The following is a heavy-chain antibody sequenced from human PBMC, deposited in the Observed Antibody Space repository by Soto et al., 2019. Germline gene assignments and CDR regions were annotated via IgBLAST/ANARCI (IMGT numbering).Heavy chain of an antibody. CDR3: ASRGCRYGWGSYPLDY. J-gene: IGHJ4*02. Sequence: QVQLQESGPGLVKPSETLSLTCTVSGGSISSYYWTWIRQPPGKGLEWIGFIYNSGSTHYNPSLRSRLTIAVDTHKNQSFLKLRSVTAADTAVYYCASRGCRYGWGSYPLDYWGQGTLVAVSS. V-gene: IGHV4-59*08. D-gene: IGHD3-10*01. CDR2: IYNSGST. CDR1: GGSISSYY.